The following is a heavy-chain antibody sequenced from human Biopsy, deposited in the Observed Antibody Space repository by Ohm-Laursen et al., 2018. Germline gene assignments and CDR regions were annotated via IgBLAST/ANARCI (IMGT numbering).Heavy chain of an antibody. V-gene: IGHV1-69*01. Sequence: ASSVKVSCKASGGAFTNYAINWVRQAPGHGLEWMGGIITVSETAGYAERFQGRVTITANVTTTTAYMDMSGLRSEDTAVYYGVAYPSNGFFENNDDFAMDVWGQGTTVIVSS. CDR1: GGAFTNYA. J-gene: IGHJ6*02. D-gene: IGHD6-19*01. CDR2: IITVSETA. CDR3: VAYPSNGFFENNDDFAMDV.